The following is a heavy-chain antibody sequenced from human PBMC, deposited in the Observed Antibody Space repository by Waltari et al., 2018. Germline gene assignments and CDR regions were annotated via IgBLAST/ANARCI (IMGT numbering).Heavy chain of an antibody. CDR1: GFTFNNYG. J-gene: IGHJ3*02. CDR2: ISYDGSSK. CDR3: ANLHSGSCAFDI. D-gene: IGHD3-10*01. V-gene: IGHV3-30*18. Sequence: QVRLVESGGGVVQPGRSLRLSCAASGFTFNNYGMHWVRQAPGRGLEWVAFISYDGSSKDYADSVKDRFTISRDNSKKMLYLQMSSLRAEDTAVYYCANLHSGSCAFDIWGLGTMVTVSS.